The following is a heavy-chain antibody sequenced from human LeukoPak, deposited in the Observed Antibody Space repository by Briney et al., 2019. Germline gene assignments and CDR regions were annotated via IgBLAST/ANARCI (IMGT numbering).Heavy chain of an antibody. V-gene: IGHV3-33*01. CDR2: IWYDGSNK. CDR3: ARDRDYSGSYYFAFDI. Sequence: GRSLRLSCAASGFTFSSYGMHWVRQAPGKGLEWVAVIWYDGSNKYYADSVKGRFTISRDNSKNTLYLQMNSLRAEDTAVYYCARDRDYSGSYYFAFDIWGQGTMVTVSS. J-gene: IGHJ3*02. CDR1: GFTFSSYG. D-gene: IGHD1-26*01.